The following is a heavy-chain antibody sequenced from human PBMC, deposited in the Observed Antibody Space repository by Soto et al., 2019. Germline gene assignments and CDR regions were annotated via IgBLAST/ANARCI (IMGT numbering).Heavy chain of an antibody. CDR1: AYTF. J-gene: IGHJ6*02. CDR3: GRQNGRRLYYYYAMDV. D-gene: IGHD2-15*01. V-gene: IGHV1-18*01. Sequence: QVQLVQSGAEVKKPGASVKVSCKASAYTFSWVRQAPGQGLEWMGWISAYNGNTKYAQKFQGRVTMTTDTSTGTAYMGARRLRSDDPGVYYWGRQNGRRLYYYYAMDVWGQGTPVTLSS. CDR2: ISAYNGNT.